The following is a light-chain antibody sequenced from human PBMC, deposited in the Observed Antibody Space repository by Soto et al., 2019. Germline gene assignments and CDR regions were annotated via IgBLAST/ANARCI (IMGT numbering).Light chain of an antibody. CDR1: QTITTW. V-gene: IGKV1-5*01. J-gene: IGKJ1*01. CDR3: QQYTSWT. Sequence: DIQMTQSPSTLSASVGERVTVTCRASQTITTWLAWYQQKSGGAPKLLIYDASRLESGVPSRFSGSGSGTEFTLNISSLQPDDFATYFCQQYTSWTFGQGTKVDIK. CDR2: DAS.